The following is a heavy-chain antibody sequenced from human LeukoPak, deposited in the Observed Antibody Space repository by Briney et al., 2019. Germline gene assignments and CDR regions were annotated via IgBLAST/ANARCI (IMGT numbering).Heavy chain of an antibody. CDR3: AREYCSTTRCYMADY. V-gene: IGHV1-46*01. Sequence: GASVKVSCKASGYTFTSYYMHWVRQAPGQGLEWMGIINPSGGSTNYAQKFQGRVTMTRDTSTSTVYMELSSLRSEDTAVYYCAREYCSTTRCYMADYWGQGTLVTVSS. J-gene: IGHJ4*02. CDR2: INPSGGST. CDR1: GYTFTSYY. D-gene: IGHD2-2*01.